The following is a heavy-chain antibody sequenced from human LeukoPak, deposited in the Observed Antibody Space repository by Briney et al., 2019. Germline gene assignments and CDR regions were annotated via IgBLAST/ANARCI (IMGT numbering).Heavy chain of an antibody. D-gene: IGHD6-19*01. Sequence: ASVKVSCKASGYTFTSYYMHWVRQAPGQGLEWMGIINPSGGSTSYAQKFQGRVTLTRDTSTSTVYMELSSLRSEDTAVYYCARDPQWPVFDYWGQGTLVTVSS. CDR1: GYTFTSYY. V-gene: IGHV1-46*01. CDR2: INPSGGST. J-gene: IGHJ4*02. CDR3: ARDPQWPVFDY.